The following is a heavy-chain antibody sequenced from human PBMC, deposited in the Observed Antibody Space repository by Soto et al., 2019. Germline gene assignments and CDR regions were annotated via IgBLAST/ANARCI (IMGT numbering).Heavy chain of an antibody. D-gene: IGHD2-8*01. Sequence: QLVESGGGLVQPGGSLRLSCAASGFAFSTYSMNWVRQAPGKGLEWVSYISFSSTTIFYSDSVRGRFTISRDNAKNSLYLQMNTLRDEDAAVYYCARDNGMAGSFGPLGQGTLVTVSS. CDR3: ARDNGMAGSFGP. CDR1: GFAFSTYS. V-gene: IGHV3-48*02. J-gene: IGHJ5*02. CDR2: ISFSSTTI.